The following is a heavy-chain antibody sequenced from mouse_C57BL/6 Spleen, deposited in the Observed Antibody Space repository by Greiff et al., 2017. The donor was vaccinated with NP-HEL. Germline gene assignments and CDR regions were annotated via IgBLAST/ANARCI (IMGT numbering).Heavy chain of an antibody. CDR3: ASIYYDPAEPY. CDR1: GYSITSGYY. CDR2: ISYDGSN. J-gene: IGHJ3*01. V-gene: IGHV3-6*01. D-gene: IGHD2-4*01. Sequence: EVKLMESGPGLVKPSQSLSLTCSVTGYSITSGYYWNWIRQFPGNKLEWMGYISYDGSNNYNPSLKNRISITRDTSKNQFFLKLNSVTTEDTATYYCASIYYDPAEPYWGQGTLVTVSA.